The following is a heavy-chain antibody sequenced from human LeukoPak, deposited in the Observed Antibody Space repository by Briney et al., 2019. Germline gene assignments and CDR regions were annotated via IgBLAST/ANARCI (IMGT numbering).Heavy chain of an antibody. D-gene: IGHD5-24*01. CDR2: ISSSGSTI. J-gene: IGHJ5*02. CDR3: ARDVDGYNFWTRFGP. V-gene: IGHV3-48*03. Sequence: QPGGSLRLSCAASGFTFSSYEMNWVRQAPGKGLEWASYISSSGSTIYYADSVKGRFTISRDNAKNSLYLQMNSLRAEDTAVYYCARDVDGYNFWTRFGPWGQGTLVTVSS. CDR1: GFTFSSYE.